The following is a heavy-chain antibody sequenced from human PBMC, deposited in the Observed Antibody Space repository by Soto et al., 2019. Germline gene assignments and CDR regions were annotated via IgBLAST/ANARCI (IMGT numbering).Heavy chain of an antibody. V-gene: IGHV4-59*01. CDR3: ARVRSGPMIRGVITHYYFDY. Sequence: ASETLSLTCTVSGGSISSYYWSWIRQPPGKGLEWIGYIYYSGSTNYNPSLKSRVTISVDTSKNQFSLKLSSVTAADTAVYYCARVRSGPMIRGVITHYYFDYWGQRTLVTVSS. CDR2: IYYSGST. J-gene: IGHJ4*02. CDR1: GGSISSYY. D-gene: IGHD3-10*01.